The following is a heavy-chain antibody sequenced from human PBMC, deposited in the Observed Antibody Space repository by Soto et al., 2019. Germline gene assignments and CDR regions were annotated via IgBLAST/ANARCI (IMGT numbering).Heavy chain of an antibody. D-gene: IGHD3-3*01. Sequence: PSETLSLTCTVSGGSISSSSYYWGWIRQPPGKGLEWIGSIYYSGSTYYNPSLKSRVTISVDTSKNQFSLKLSSVTAADTAVYYCASDYDFWSGYLRAFDIWGQGTMVTVSS. CDR1: GGSISSSSYY. CDR2: IYYSGST. V-gene: IGHV4-39*01. J-gene: IGHJ3*02. CDR3: ASDYDFWSGYLRAFDI.